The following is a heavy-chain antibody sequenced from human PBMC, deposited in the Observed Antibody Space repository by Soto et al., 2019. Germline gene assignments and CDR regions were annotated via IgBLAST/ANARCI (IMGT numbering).Heavy chain of an antibody. Sequence: EVKLLESGGGLVQPGGSLRLSCAASGFTFSSYAMSWVRQAPGKGLEWVAAISGSGGSTYYADSVKGRFTISRDNSKNTLYLQMNSLRAEDTAVYYCAKIPITIFGVVIIPYYYYMDVWGKGTTVIVSS. J-gene: IGHJ6*03. CDR2: ISGSGGST. V-gene: IGHV3-23*01. D-gene: IGHD3-3*01. CDR1: GFTFSSYA. CDR3: AKIPITIFGVVIIPYYYYMDV.